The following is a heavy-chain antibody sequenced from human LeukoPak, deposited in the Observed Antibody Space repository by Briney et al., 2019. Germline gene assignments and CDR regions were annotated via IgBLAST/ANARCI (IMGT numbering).Heavy chain of an antibody. CDR2: IYQSGST. V-gene: IGHV4-38-2*01. J-gene: IGHJ4*02. Sequence: PSETLSLTCAVSDYSISSDYYWGWIRQPPGKGLEWIGSIYQSGSTHYNPSLKIRVTISVDTSKNQFSLKLNSVTAADTAVYYCARNRSWYFDYWGQGTLVTVSS. CDR1: DYSISSDYY. CDR3: ARNRSWYFDY. D-gene: IGHD6-13*01.